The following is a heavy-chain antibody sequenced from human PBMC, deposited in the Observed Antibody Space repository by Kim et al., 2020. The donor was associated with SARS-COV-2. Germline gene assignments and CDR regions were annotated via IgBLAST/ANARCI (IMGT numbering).Heavy chain of an antibody. CDR1: GGSFSGYY. J-gene: IGHJ5*02. Sequence: SETLSLTCAVYGGSFSGYYWSWIRQPPGKGLEWIGEINHSGSTNYNPSLKSRVTISVDTSKNQFSLKLSSVTAADTAVYYCARGPLQWPWVGWFDPWGQGTLVTVSS. V-gene: IGHV4-34*01. CDR2: INHSGST. CDR3: ARGPLQWPWVGWFDP. D-gene: IGHD6-19*01.